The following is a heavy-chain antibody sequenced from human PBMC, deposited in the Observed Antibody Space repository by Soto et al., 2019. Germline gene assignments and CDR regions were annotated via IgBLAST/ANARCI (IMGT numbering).Heavy chain of an antibody. V-gene: IGHV3-30-3*01. CDR3: ASDRRGNWNYFDY. Sequence: GGSLRLSCAASGFTFSSYAMHWVRQAPGKGLEWVAVISYDGSNKYYADSVKGRFTISRDNSKNTLYLQMNSLRAEDTAVYYCASDRRGNWNYFDYWGQGTLVTVSS. J-gene: IGHJ4*02. CDR1: GFTFSSYA. CDR2: ISYDGSNK. D-gene: IGHD1-20*01.